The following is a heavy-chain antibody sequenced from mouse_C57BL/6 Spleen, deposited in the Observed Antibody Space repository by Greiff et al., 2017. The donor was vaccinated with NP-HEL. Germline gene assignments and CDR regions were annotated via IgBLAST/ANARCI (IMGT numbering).Heavy chain of an antibody. CDR1: GYTFTGYW. CDR2: ILPGSGST. Sequence: VQLQQSGAELMKPGASVKLSCKATGYTFTGYWIEWVKQRPGHGLEWIGEILPGSGSTNYSEKFKGKATFTADTSSNTAYMQLSSLTTEDSAIYYCASYGSSYGYWGQGTTLTVSS. D-gene: IGHD1-1*01. CDR3: ASYGSSYGY. J-gene: IGHJ2*01. V-gene: IGHV1-9*01.